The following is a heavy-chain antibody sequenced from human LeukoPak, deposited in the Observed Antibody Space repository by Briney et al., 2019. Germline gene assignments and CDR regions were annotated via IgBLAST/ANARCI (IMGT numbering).Heavy chain of an antibody. CDR2: ISASNGNT. CDR3: ARAGTMVRGVIFFDY. Sequence: VASVKVSCKASGYTFTSYGISWVRQAPGQGLEWMGWISASNGNTNYAQKLQGRVTMTTDTSTSTAYMELRSLRSDDTAVYYCARAGTMVRGVIFFDYWGQGTLVTVSS. V-gene: IGHV1-18*01. D-gene: IGHD3-10*01. CDR1: GYTFTSYG. J-gene: IGHJ4*02.